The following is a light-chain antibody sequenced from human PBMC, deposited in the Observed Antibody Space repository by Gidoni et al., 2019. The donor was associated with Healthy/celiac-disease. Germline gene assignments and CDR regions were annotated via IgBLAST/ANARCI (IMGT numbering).Light chain of an antibody. CDR3: QQYDKLPTSRSTWT. J-gene: IGKJ1*01. Sequence: DIQMPPSPSPLSASVGDRVTKTCQASQDISNYFNRYQQKPGKAPKLLIYDATNLETGVPTRFSGSGTGTDFTFTISSMQTKDNAKDYCQQYDKLPTSRSTWTFGRGTKVEIK. CDR1: QDISNY. CDR2: DAT. V-gene: IGKV1-33*01.